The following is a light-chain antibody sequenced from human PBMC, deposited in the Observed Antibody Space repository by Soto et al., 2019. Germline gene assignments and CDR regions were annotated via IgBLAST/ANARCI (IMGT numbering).Light chain of an antibody. V-gene: IGKV1-39*01. CDR3: QQSYSTTWT. J-gene: IGKJ1*01. Sequence: DIQMTQSPSSLSASVGDRVTITCRASQGISTYLNWYLQKPGKAPKLLIYAASSLQSGVPSRFSGSGSETDFTLTISSLQPEDCATYSCQQSYSTTWTFGQGTKVEIQ. CDR1: QGISTY. CDR2: AAS.